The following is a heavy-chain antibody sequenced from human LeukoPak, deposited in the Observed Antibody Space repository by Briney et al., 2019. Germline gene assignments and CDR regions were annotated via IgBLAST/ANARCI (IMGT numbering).Heavy chain of an antibody. J-gene: IGHJ4*02. V-gene: IGHV1-2*02. CDR1: GYTFSDYY. CDR3: ARGLWFGGENPPYFDY. CDR2: INPNSGGT. Sequence: ASVKVSCKASGYTFSDYYMHWVRQAPGQGLEWMGWINPNSGGTNYAQKFQGRVTMTRDTSISTAYMELSRLRSDDTAVYYCARGLWFGGENPPYFDYWGQGILVTVSS. D-gene: IGHD3-10*01.